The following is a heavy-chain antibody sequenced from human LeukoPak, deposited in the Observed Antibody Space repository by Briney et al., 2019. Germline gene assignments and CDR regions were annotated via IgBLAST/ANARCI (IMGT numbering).Heavy chain of an antibody. D-gene: IGHD1-26*01. CDR1: GFTFSSYG. V-gene: IGHV3-30*18. Sequence: GGSLRLSCAASGFTFSSYGMHWVRQAPGKGLEWVAVISYDGSNKYYADSVKGRFTISRDNSKNTLYLQMNSLRAEDTAVYYCAKVLSGSQDYWGQGTLATVFS. CDR2: ISYDGSNK. J-gene: IGHJ4*02. CDR3: AKVLSGSQDY.